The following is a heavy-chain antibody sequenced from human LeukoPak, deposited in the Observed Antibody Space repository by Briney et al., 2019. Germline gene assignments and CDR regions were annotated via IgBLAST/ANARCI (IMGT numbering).Heavy chain of an antibody. Sequence: ASVKVSCKASGYTFTSYAMHWVRQAPGQRLEWMGWINADNGNTKYSQKFQGRVTITRDTSASTAYMELSSLRSEDTAVYYCARGEYFDWLVEPPSDYWGQGTLVTVSS. J-gene: IGHJ4*02. CDR2: INADNGNT. CDR3: ARGEYFDWLVEPPSDY. D-gene: IGHD3-9*01. V-gene: IGHV1-3*01. CDR1: GYTFTSYA.